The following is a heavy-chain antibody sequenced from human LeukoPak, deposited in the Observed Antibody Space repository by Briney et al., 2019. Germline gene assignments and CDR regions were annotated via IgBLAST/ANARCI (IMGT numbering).Heavy chain of an antibody. CDR2: IKQDGSEK. CDR3: AKEGVPPGLAPSGMDV. J-gene: IGHJ6*02. V-gene: IGHV3-7*03. CDR1: GFTFSSYW. Sequence: PGGSLRLSCAASGFTFSSYWMSWVRQAPGKGLEWVANIKQDGSEKNCVDSVRGRFTISRDNAKNSLYLQMNSLRAEDKALYYCAKEGVPPGLAPSGMDVWGQGTTVTVSS. D-gene: IGHD6-6*01.